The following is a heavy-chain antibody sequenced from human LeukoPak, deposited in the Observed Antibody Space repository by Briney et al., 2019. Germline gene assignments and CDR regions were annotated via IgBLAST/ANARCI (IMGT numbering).Heavy chain of an antibody. D-gene: IGHD1-26*01. CDR1: GGTFNSYA. Sequence: VASVKVSCKASGGTFNSYAITWVRQAPGQGLEWMGGIIPTFGTANCAQKFQGRITITTDESTSTAYMELSSLRSEDTAMYYCARAVLYGSASYYFDYWGQGTLVTVSS. J-gene: IGHJ4*02. V-gene: IGHV1-69*05. CDR2: IIPTFGTA. CDR3: ARAVLYGSASYYFDY.